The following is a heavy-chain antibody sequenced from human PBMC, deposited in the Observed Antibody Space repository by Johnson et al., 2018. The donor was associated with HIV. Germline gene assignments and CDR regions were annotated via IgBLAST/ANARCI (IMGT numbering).Heavy chain of an antibody. V-gene: IGHV3-30-3*01. CDR3: AKDSSHIVPGRPQLDAFDI. CDR1: GFTFSSYA. D-gene: IGHD2-21*01. Sequence: QVQLVESGGGVVQPGRSLRLSCAASGFTFSSYAMHWVRQAPGKGLEWVAVISYDGSNKYYADSVKGRFTISRDNSKNTLYLQMNSLRAEDTAVYYCAKDSSHIVPGRPQLDAFDIWGQGTMVTVSS. CDR2: ISYDGSNK. J-gene: IGHJ3*02.